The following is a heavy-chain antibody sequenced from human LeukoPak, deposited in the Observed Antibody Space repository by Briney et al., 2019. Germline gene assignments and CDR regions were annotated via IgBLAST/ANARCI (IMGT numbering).Heavy chain of an antibody. CDR3: ARARYGSGCYFFDV. Sequence: GGSLRLSCAASGFTFISYILYWVRQAPGKGLEWVSYISSSSSNIYYADSVKGRFTISRDNAKSSLYLQMNSLRGEDTAVYYCARARYGSGCYFFDVWGQGSLVTVSS. D-gene: IGHD3-10*01. CDR1: GFTFISYI. CDR2: ISSSSSNI. J-gene: IGHJ4*02. V-gene: IGHV3-48*04.